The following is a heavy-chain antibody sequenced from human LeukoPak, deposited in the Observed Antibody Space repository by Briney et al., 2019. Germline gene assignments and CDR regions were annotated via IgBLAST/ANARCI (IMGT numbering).Heavy chain of an antibody. CDR1: GFTFTNAW. CDR3: TAVLRYFDLSHS. J-gene: IGHJ4*02. V-gene: IGHV3-15*01. Sequence: PGGSLRLSCAASGFTFTNAWMNWVRQAPGKGLEWVGRIKSRTDGGTTDYAAPVKGRFTISRDDSKNTLYLQMNSLKTEDTAVYYCTAVLRYFDLSHSWGQGTLVTVSS. CDR2: IKSRTDGGTT. D-gene: IGHD3-9*01.